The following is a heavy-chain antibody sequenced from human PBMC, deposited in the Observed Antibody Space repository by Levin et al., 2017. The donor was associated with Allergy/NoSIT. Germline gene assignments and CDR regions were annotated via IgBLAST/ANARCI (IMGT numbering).Heavy chain of an antibody. CDR3: ARHAALSSSPFDY. CDR2: IYYNGNT. V-gene: IGHV4-39*01. CDR1: GGSISSTPFY. Sequence: SETLSLTCTVSGGSISSTPFYWGWIRQPPGTGLESIGSIYYNGNTYYNPSLKGRVTISVDTSKNHFSLKLTSVTATDTAVYYCARHAALSSSPFDYWGQGTLVTVSS. D-gene: IGHD6-13*01. J-gene: IGHJ4*02.